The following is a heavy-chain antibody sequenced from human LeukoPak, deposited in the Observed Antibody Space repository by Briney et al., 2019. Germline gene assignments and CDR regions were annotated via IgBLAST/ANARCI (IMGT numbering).Heavy chain of an antibody. Sequence: ASVKVSCKASGYTFTSYGISWVRQAPGQGLEWMGWISAYNGNTNYAQKLQGRVTMTTDKSTSTAYMELRSLRSDDTAVYYCARVKLRRGTTEWTWFDPWGQGTLVTVSS. CDR3: ARVKLRRGTTEWTWFDP. CDR2: ISAYNGNT. D-gene: IGHD3-16*01. J-gene: IGHJ5*02. V-gene: IGHV1-18*01. CDR1: GYTFTSYG.